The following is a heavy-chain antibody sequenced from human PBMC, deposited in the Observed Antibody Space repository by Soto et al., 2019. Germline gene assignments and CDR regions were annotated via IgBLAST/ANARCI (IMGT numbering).Heavy chain of an antibody. CDR1: GGSFSGYY. Sequence: PSETLSLTCAVYGGSFSGYYWSWIRQPPGKGLEWIGEINHSGSTNYNPSLKSRVTISVDTSKNQFSLKLSSVTAADTAVYYCASRQVLSYYYGMDVWGQGTTVTVSS. J-gene: IGHJ6*02. D-gene: IGHD2-8*01. V-gene: IGHV4-34*01. CDR2: INHSGST. CDR3: ASRQVLSYYYGMDV.